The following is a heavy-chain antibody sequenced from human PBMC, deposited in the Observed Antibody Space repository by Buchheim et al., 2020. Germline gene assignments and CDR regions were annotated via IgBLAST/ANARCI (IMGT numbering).Heavy chain of an antibody. CDR2: ISYYGSNK. J-gene: IGHJ4*02. V-gene: IGHV3-30*04. D-gene: IGHD3-22*01. CDR3: ARDRSITMIVVAPDY. Sequence: QVQLVESGGGVVQPGRSLRLSCAASGFTFSSYAMHWVRQAPGKGLEWVAVISYYGSNKYYADSVKGRFTISRDNSKKTLYMQMNSLRAEDTAVYYCARDRSITMIVVAPDYWGQGTL. CDR1: GFTFSSYA.